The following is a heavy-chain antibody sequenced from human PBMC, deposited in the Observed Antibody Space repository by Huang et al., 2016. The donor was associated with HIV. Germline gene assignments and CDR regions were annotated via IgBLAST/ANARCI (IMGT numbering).Heavy chain of an antibody. Sequence: QVQLVQSGAEVKKPGASVKVSCKASGYTFTSYGISWVRQAPGQGLEWMGWISAYNGNTNYAQELQGRVTMTTDTSTGTAYVELRSLRSDDTAVYYCARIVYSSGWYVVEYWDYWGQGTLVTVSS. D-gene: IGHD6-13*01. CDR1: GYTFTSYG. CDR3: ARIVYSSGWYVVEYWDY. J-gene: IGHJ4*02. V-gene: IGHV1-18*01. CDR2: ISAYNGNT.